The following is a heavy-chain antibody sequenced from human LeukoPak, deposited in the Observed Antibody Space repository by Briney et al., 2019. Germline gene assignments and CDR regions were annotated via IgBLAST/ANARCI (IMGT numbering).Heavy chain of an antibody. CDR3: ARDSSYGMDV. J-gene: IGHJ6*02. CDR2: INGDRSRT. CDR1: GFTFSPYW. V-gene: IGHV3-74*01. Sequence: GGSLRLSCAASGFTFSPYWMHWVRQAPGKGLVWVSHINGDRSRTGYADSVKGRFTISRDNAKSTLYLQMNSLRAEDTAVYYCARDSSYGMDVWGQGTTVTVSS.